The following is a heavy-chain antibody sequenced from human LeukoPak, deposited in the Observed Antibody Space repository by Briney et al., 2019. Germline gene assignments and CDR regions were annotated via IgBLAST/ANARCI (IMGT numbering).Heavy chain of an antibody. CDR2: FDPEDGET. CDR1: GYTLTELS. D-gene: IGHD6-6*01. Sequence: ASVKVSCKVSGYTLTELSMHWVRPAPGKGLEWMGGFDPEDGETIYAQKFQGRVTMTEDTSTDTAYMELSSLRSEDTAVYYCATHPIAARHSGDAFDIWGQGTMVTVSS. J-gene: IGHJ3*02. V-gene: IGHV1-24*01. CDR3: ATHPIAARHSGDAFDI.